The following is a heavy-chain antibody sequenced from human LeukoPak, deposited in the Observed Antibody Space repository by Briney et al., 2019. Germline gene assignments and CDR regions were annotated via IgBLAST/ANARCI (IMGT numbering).Heavy chain of an antibody. CDR1: GFTFSSYS. J-gene: IGHJ4*02. Sequence: PGGSLRLSCAASGFTFSSYSMNWVRQAPGKGLEWVSSISSSSSYIYYADSVKGRFTISRDNAKNSLYLQMNSLRAEDSAVYYCARDFLGYCSGGSCYGLGYWGQGTLVTVSS. CDR2: ISSSSSYI. V-gene: IGHV3-21*01. D-gene: IGHD2-15*01. CDR3: ARDFLGYCSGGSCYGLGY.